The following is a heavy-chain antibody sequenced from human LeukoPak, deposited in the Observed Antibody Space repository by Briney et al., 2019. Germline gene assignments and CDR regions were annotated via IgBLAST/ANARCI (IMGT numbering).Heavy chain of an antibody. J-gene: IGHJ4*02. CDR1: GYTFTSYD. Sequence: ASVKVSCKASGYTFTSYDINWVRQATGQGLEWMGWMNPNSGNTGYAQKFQGRVAMTRNTSISTAYMELNSLRSEDTAVYYCAMRHGSGSLYFDYWGQGTLVTVSS. CDR3: AMRHGSGSLYFDY. CDR2: MNPNSGNT. V-gene: IGHV1-8*01. D-gene: IGHD3-10*01.